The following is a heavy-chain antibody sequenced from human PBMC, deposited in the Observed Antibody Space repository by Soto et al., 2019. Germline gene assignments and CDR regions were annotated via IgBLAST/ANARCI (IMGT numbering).Heavy chain of an antibody. V-gene: IGHV4-30-4*01. CDR1: GGSISSGDYY. CDR2: IYYSGST. J-gene: IGHJ4*02. D-gene: IGHD5-18*01. CDR3: ARQVRIQLWTAFDY. Sequence: SETLSLTCTVSGGSISSGDYYWSWIRQPPGKGLEWIGYIYYSGSTYYNPSLKSRVTISVDTSKNQFSLKLSSVTAADKAVYYCARQVRIQLWTAFDYWGQGTLVTVSS.